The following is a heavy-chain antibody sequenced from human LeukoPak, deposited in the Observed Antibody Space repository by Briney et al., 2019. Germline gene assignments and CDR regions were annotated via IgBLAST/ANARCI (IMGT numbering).Heavy chain of an antibody. CDR2: IKQDGSEK. CDR3: ARAPFIVVVPAANDY. Sequence: PGGSLRLSCAASGFTFSSYWMSWVRQAPGKGLEWVANIKQDGSEKYYVDSAKGRFTISRDNAKNSLYLQMNSLRAEDTAVYYCARAPFIVVVPAANDYWGQGTLVTVSS. J-gene: IGHJ4*02. V-gene: IGHV3-7*01. D-gene: IGHD2-2*01. CDR1: GFTFSSYW.